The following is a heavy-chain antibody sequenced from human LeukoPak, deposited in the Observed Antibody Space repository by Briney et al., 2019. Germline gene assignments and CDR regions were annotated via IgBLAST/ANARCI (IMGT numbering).Heavy chain of an antibody. V-gene: IGHV3-30-3*01. CDR3: ARDLRGGGD. CDR2: ISYDGSNK. J-gene: IGHJ4*02. CDR1: GFTFSSYA. Sequence: GGSLRLSCAASGFTFSSYAMHWVRQAPGKGLEWVAVISYDGSNKYYADSVKGRFTISRDNSKNTLYLQMNSLRAEDTAVYYCARDLRGGGDWGQGTLVTVSS. D-gene: IGHD3-10*01.